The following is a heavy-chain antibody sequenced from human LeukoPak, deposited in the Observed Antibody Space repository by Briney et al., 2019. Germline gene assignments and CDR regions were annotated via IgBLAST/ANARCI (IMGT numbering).Heavy chain of an antibody. V-gene: IGHV4-34*01. CDR2: INHSGST. D-gene: IGHD5-12*01. CDR1: GGSFSGYY. CDR3: ARARPTYLWLRPYYFDY. Sequence: PSETLPLTCAVYGGSFSGYYWSWIRQPPGKGLEWIGEINHSGSTNYNPSLKSRVTISVDTSKNQFSLKLSSVTAADTAVYYCARARPTYLWLRPYYFDYWGQGTLVTVSS. J-gene: IGHJ4*02.